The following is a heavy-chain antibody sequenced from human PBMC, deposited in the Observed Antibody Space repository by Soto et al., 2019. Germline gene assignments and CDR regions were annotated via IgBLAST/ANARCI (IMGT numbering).Heavy chain of an antibody. CDR1: GGSISSSSYY. CDR3: AREGGYDPNYFDY. Sequence: SSETLSLTCTVSGGSISSSSYYWGWIRQPPGKGLEWIGSIYYSGSTYYNPSLKSRVAISVDTSKNQFSLKLSSVTAADTAVYYCAREGGYDPNYFDYWGQGTLVTVSS. V-gene: IGHV4-39*02. J-gene: IGHJ4*02. D-gene: IGHD5-12*01. CDR2: IYYSGST.